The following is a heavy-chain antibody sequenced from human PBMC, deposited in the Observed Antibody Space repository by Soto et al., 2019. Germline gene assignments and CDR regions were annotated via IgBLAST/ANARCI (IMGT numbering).Heavy chain of an antibody. CDR3: PRDESGTTSFLAA. J-gene: IGHJ5*02. CDR1: GFVFGTSS. D-gene: IGHD1-1*01. V-gene: IGHV3-33*01. Sequence: LXLSCGASGFVFGTSSMHLYSQAPGKGLEWVSGIWLDGSERYYSDSVKGRFTISRDNSKNTLFLQMNSLRVEDTAVYFCPRDESGTTSFLAAWGQGTLVTVSS. CDR2: IWLDGSER.